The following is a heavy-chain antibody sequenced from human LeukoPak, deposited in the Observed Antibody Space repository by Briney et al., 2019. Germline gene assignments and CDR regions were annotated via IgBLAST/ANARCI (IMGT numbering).Heavy chain of an antibody. CDR2: IRYDGSDK. D-gene: IGHD4-17*01. CDR1: GFIFSGHG. V-gene: IGHV3-30*02. CDR3: AKAPYGDYTLDFDY. Sequence: PGGSLRLSCAASGFIFSGHGMHWVRQAPGKGLEWVAFIRYDGSDKYYADSVKGRFTISRDNSKSALYLQMNSLRADDTAVYYCAKAPYGDYTLDFDYWGQGTLVTVSS. J-gene: IGHJ4*02.